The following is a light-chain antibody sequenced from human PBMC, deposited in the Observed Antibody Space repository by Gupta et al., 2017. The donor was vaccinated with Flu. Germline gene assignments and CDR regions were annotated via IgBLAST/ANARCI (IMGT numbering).Light chain of an antibody. V-gene: IGLV1-44*01. CDR1: SSNIGRNT. CDR2: NNN. J-gene: IGLJ3*02. CDR3: AAWDDSLKGWV. Sequence: QSVLTHPPSASGTPGHRVTIACSGSSSNIGRNTVNWYQQLPGTAPKVLIYNNNQRPSGVPDRFSGSKPGTSASLAISGLQSEDEADYYCAAWDDSLKGWVFGGGAKLTVL.